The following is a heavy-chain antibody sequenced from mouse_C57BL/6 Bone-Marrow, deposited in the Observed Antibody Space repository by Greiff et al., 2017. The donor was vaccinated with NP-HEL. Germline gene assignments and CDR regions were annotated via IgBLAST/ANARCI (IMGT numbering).Heavy chain of an antibody. Sequence: EVKVVESGGGLVQPGGSLRLSCATSGFTFTDYYMSWVRQPPGKALEWLGFIRNKANGYTTEYSAPGKGRFTISRDKSQSILYLQMNTLRAEDSATYYCARDWLTGTYWYFDVWGAGTTVTVSS. J-gene: IGHJ1*01. CDR2: IRNKANGYTT. CDR3: ARDWLTGTYWYFDV. CDR1: GFTFTDYY. V-gene: IGHV7-3*02. D-gene: IGHD4-1*01.